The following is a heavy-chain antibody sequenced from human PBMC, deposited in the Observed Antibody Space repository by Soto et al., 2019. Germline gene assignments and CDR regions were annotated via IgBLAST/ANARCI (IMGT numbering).Heavy chain of an antibody. CDR2: INAGNGNT. J-gene: IGHJ3*02. Sequence: QVQLVQSGAEVKKPGASVKVSCKASGYTFTSYAMHWVRQAPGQRLEWMGWINAGNGNTKYSQKFQGRVTITRDTSASTAYMELSSLRSEDTAVYYCARQYYDFWSGYWFDIWGQGTMVTVSS. CDR1: GYTFTSYA. D-gene: IGHD3-3*01. V-gene: IGHV1-3*01. CDR3: ARQYYDFWSGYWFDI.